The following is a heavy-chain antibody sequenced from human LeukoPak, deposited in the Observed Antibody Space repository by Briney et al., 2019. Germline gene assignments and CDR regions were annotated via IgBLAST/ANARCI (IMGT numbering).Heavy chain of an antibody. D-gene: IGHD2-8*01. V-gene: IGHV4-34*01. CDR3: ARADCTNAVCPFDY. Sequence: SETLSLTCGVSGGSSSSDSSYWTWIRQPPGKGLEWIGEINHRGTTNYNPYLKSRVTISLDTSKNQFSLRLSSLTAADTALYYCARADCTNAVCPFDYWGQGILVTVSS. CDR1: GGSSSSDSSY. J-gene: IGHJ4*02. CDR2: INHRGTT.